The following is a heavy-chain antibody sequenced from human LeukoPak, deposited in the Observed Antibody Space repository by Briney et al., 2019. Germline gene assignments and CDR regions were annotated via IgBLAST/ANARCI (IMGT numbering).Heavy chain of an antibody. CDR1: GFTFSSYA. Sequence: PGGSLRLSCAASGFTFSSYAMHWVRQAPGKGLEWVAVISYDGSNKYYADSVKSRFTISRDNSKNTLYLQMNSLRVEDTAVYYCAREWGGFSYGGKFDYWGQGTLVTVSS. J-gene: IGHJ4*02. D-gene: IGHD5-18*01. V-gene: IGHV3-30*04. CDR2: ISYDGSNK. CDR3: AREWGGFSYGGKFDY.